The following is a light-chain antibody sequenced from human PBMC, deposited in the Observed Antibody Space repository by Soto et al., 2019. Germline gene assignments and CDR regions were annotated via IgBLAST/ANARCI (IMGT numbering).Light chain of an antibody. CDR2: DAS. V-gene: IGKV1-5*01. J-gene: IGKJ2*01. CDR3: HQYNSYPVT. Sequence: DIQMTQSPSTLSASVGDRVTITCRASQSISSWLAWYQQKPGKAPKLLIYDASSLESGVPSRFSGSGSGTEFTLTISSLQPDDFATYCCHQYNSYPVTFGQGTKLEIK. CDR1: QSISSW.